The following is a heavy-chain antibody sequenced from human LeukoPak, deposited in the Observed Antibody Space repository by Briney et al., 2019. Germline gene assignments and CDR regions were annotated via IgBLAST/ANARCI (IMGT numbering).Heavy chain of an antibody. D-gene: IGHD2-21*01. CDR1: GYTFTGYY. Sequence: ASVKVSCKTSGYTFTGYYMHWVRQAPGHGLEWMGWITPNSGGTNYAQRFQGRVTMTRDTSISTAYMELGRLRSDDTAVYYCARASCGGDCFDYWGQGTLVTVSS. V-gene: IGHV1-2*02. CDR3: ARASCGGDCFDY. J-gene: IGHJ4*02. CDR2: ITPNSGGT.